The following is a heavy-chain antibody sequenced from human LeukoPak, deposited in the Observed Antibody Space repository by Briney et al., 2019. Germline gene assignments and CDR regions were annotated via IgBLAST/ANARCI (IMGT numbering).Heavy chain of an antibody. CDR3: ARGGNSAVGWFDP. CDR1: GGTFSSYA. Sequence: GASVKVSCKASGGTFSSYAISWVRQAPGQGLEWMGGIIPIFGTANYAQKFQGRVTITADESTSTAYMELNSLRSEDTAVYYCARGGNSAVGWFDPWGQGTLVTVSS. D-gene: IGHD4-23*01. CDR2: IIPIFGTA. V-gene: IGHV1-69*13. J-gene: IGHJ5*02.